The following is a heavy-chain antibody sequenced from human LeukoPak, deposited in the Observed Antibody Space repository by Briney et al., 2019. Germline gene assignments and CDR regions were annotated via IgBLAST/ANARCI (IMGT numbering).Heavy chain of an antibody. CDR3: AKEPRTRSYFDY. V-gene: IGHV3-23*01. Sequence: PGGSLRLSCAASGFTFSSYAMSWVRQAPGKGLEWVSAISGSGGSTYYADSVKGRLTISRDNSKNTLYPQMNTQTAEDKAVYYRAKEPRTRSYFDYWGQGTLVTVSS. D-gene: IGHD6-6*01. CDR2: ISGSGGST. J-gene: IGHJ4*01. CDR1: GFTFSSYA.